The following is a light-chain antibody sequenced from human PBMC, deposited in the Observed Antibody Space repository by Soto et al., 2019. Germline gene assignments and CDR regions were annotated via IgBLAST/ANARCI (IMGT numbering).Light chain of an antibody. V-gene: IGLV1-44*01. CDR2: NNN. CDR1: NSNVGSNT. Sequence: QSVLTQPPSASGTPGQRVTISCSGSNSNVGSNTVNWYQQLPGTAPKLLLYNNNQRSSGVPDRFSGSKSGTSASPAISGLQSEDEADYYCAAWDASLNGVLFGGGTKLTVL. CDR3: AAWDASLNGVL. J-gene: IGLJ2*01.